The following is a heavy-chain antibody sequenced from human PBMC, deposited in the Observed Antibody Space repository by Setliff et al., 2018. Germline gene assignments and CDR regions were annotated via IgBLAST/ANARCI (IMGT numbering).Heavy chain of an antibody. CDR3: LRLVRYCTKIACQATSGDEV. J-gene: IGHJ4*02. D-gene: IGHD2-8*01. CDR1: GYNFTGYY. V-gene: IGHV1-18*04. CDR2: FSAYNGKT. Sequence: ASVKVSCKASGYNFTGYYMYWVRQAPGQGLEWVGWFSAYNGKTYSAQKFQDRVTLTTHTSTNMGYLELRDLRSDDTAVYYCLRLVRYCTKIACQATSGDEVWGLGTLVTVSS.